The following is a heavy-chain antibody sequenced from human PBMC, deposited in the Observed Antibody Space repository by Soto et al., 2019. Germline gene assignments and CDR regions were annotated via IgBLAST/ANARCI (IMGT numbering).Heavy chain of an antibody. CDR3: AKTRQQQLVRRYYFDY. CDR1: GFTFSSYG. Sequence: QVQLVESGGGVVQPGRSLRLSCAASGFTFSSYGMHWVRQAPGKGLEWVAVISYDGSNKYYADSVKGRFTISRDNSKNTLYLQMNSLRAEDTAVYSCAKTRQQQLVRRYYFDYWGQGTLVTVSS. J-gene: IGHJ4*02. CDR2: ISYDGSNK. V-gene: IGHV3-30*18. D-gene: IGHD6-13*01.